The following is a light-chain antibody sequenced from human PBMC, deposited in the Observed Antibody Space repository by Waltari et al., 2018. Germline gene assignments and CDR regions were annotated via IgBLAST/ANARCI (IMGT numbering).Light chain of an antibody. J-gene: IGKJ5*01. CDR2: WAS. Sequence: EIVMTQSPDSLAVSLGERAAINCKSSRSVLYNSNNKNDLAWYQQKPRQPPKLIINWASSRESGVPDRFSGSGSGTDFTLTISSLQAEDVAVYYCQQYYSSPISFGQGTRLEIK. CDR3: QQYYSSPIS. CDR1: RSVLYNSNNKND. V-gene: IGKV4-1*01.